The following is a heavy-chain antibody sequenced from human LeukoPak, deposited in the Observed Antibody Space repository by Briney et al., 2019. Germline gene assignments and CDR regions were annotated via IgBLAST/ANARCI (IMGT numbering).Heavy chain of an antibody. CDR2: INPNSGGT. J-gene: IGHJ5*02. CDR1: GFTLTGYF. V-gene: IGHV1-2*02. Sequence: ASVKVSCKPSGFTLTGYFMHWVRQAPGQGLEWLGYINPNSGGTKYAQKFQGRVTMTRDTSSSTHYMELSGLTSDDTAVYYCARRADRGMNGNRPWFDPWGQGTLVTVSS. D-gene: IGHD3-16*01. CDR3: ARRADRGMNGNRPWFDP.